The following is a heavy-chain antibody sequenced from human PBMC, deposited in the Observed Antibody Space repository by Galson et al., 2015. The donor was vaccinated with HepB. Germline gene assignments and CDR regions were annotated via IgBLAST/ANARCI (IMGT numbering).Heavy chain of an antibody. D-gene: IGHD4-17*01. CDR3: ARTQTSVTTSYYFDN. Sequence: PALVKPTQTVTLTCTFFGFSLNTRGMCVSWIRQPPGKALEWLALIDWEDDKYYSTSLKTRLTISKDTSKNQVVLTVANMDPVDTATYYCARTQTSVTTSYYFDNWGQGTLVTVSS. CDR1: GFSLNTRGMC. V-gene: IGHV2-70*01. CDR2: IDWEDDK. J-gene: IGHJ4*02.